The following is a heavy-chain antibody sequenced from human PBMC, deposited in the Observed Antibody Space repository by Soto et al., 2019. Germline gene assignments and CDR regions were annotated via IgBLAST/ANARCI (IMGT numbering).Heavy chain of an antibody. CDR2: ISSSSSYI. J-gene: IGHJ4*02. D-gene: IGHD6-19*01. V-gene: IGHV3-21*01. Sequence: GGSLRLSCAASGFTFSSYSMNWVRQAPGKGLEWVSSISSSSSYIYYADSVKGRFTISRDNAKNSLYLQMNSLRAEDTAVYYCARDLGVAVAGLVYFDYWGQGTLVTVSS. CDR1: GFTFSSYS. CDR3: ARDLGVAVAGLVYFDY.